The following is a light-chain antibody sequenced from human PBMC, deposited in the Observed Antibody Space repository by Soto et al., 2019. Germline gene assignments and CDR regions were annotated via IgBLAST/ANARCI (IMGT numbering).Light chain of an antibody. V-gene: IGKV3-20*01. J-gene: IGKJ5*01. CDR1: QRVYDSY. CDR2: GAS. CDR3: QQYGNSIT. Sequence: EIVLTQSPATLSVSPGERATLSCRASQRVYDSYLAWYQQKPGQTPRLLIFGASTRATGIPDRFSGSGSGTGFTLTISRLEPEDFAVYFCQQYGNSITFGQGTRLEI.